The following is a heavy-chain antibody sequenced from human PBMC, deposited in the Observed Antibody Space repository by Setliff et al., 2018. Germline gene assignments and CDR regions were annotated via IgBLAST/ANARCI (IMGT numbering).Heavy chain of an antibody. CDR3: ARASRFGTTVWKGDYYMDV. V-gene: IGHV7-4-1*02. Sequence: ASVKVSCKASGYTFSSYAMGWMRQAPGQRLKWMGWINTNTGNPSYAQDFTGRLVFSLDTSVSTAYLQISSLKAEDSAVYYCARASRFGTTVWKGDYYMDVWGKGTTVTVSS. CDR2: INTNTGNP. J-gene: IGHJ6*03. D-gene: IGHD4-4*01. CDR1: GYTFSSYA.